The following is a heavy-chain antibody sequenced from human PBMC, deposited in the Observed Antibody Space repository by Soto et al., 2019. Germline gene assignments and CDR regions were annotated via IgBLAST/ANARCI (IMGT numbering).Heavy chain of an antibody. CDR3: ARSRFSSSWYPDN. Sequence: SETLSLTCAVSGGSITTGNHYWSWIRQLPGQGLQWIGLVTSTGSPHYNPSLQSRGTISLDTSKNQFSLKLNSVTAADTAVYYCARSRFSSSWYPDNWGQGTLVTVS. J-gene: IGHJ4*02. CDR2: VTSTGSP. CDR1: GGSITTGNHY. D-gene: IGHD6-13*01. V-gene: IGHV4-31*02.